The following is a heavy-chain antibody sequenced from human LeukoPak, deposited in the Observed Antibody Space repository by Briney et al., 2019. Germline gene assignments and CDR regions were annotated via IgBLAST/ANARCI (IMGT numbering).Heavy chain of an antibody. Sequence: ASVKVSCKASGYTFTGYYMHWVRQAPGEGLEWMGWINPNNSDTIYAQEFQGRVTMTRDRSLSTGYMELSSLRSDDTAVYYCARQVGGSFDYWGQGTLVTVSS. CDR2: INPNNSDT. D-gene: IGHD3-10*01. CDR1: GYTFTGYY. V-gene: IGHV1-2*02. CDR3: ARQVGGSFDY. J-gene: IGHJ4*02.